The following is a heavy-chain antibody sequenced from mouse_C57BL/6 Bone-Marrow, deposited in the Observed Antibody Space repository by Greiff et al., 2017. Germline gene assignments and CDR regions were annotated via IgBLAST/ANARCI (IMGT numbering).Heavy chain of an antibody. V-gene: IGHV1-64*01. CDR3: ARSSNYGVSLFDY. Sequence: VQLQQPGAELVKPGASVKLSCKASGYTFTSYWMPWVKQRPGQGLAWIGMIHPNSGSTNYNEKFKSKATLTVDKSSSTAYMQLSSLTSEDSAVYYCARSSNYGVSLFDYWGQGTTLTVSS. CDR1: GYTFTSYW. D-gene: IGHD2-5*01. CDR2: IHPNSGST. J-gene: IGHJ2*01.